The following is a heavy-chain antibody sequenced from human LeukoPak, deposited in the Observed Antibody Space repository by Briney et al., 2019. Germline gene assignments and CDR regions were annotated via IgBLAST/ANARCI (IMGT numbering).Heavy chain of an antibody. V-gene: IGHV1-46*01. D-gene: IGHD6-19*01. CDR2: INPSGGST. CDR3: ARDSSGWYGMDV. Sequence: ASVNVSCKASGYTFTSNYMHWVRQAPGQGLEWMGIINPSGGSTSYAQKFQGRVTMTRDTSTSTVYMELSSLRSEDTAVYYCARDSSGWYGMDVWGQGTTVTVSS. CDR1: GYTFTSNY. J-gene: IGHJ6*02.